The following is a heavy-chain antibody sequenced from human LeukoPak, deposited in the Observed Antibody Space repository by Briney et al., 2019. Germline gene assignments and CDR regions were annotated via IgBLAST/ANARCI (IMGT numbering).Heavy chain of an antibody. CDR2: ISSSGSTI. J-gene: IGHJ3*02. D-gene: IGHD3-9*01. CDR3: AREADWHGAFDI. CDR1: GFTFSSYE. Sequence: QTGGSLRLSCAASGFTFSSYEMNWVRQAPGKGLEWVSYISSSGSTIYYADSVKGRFTISRDNSKNTLYLQMNSLRAEDTAVYYCAREADWHGAFDIWGQGTMVTVSS. V-gene: IGHV3-48*03.